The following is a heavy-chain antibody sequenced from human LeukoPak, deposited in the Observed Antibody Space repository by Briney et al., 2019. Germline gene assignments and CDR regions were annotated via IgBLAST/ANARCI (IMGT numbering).Heavy chain of an antibody. V-gene: IGHV4-34*01. Sequence: PSETLSLTCAVYGGSSSGYYWSWIRQPPGKGLEWIGEINHSGSTNYNPSLKSRVTISVDTSKNQFSLKLNSVTAADTAVYYCAKSNGYGLVDIWGQGTMVTVSS. CDR1: GGSSSGYY. J-gene: IGHJ3*02. D-gene: IGHD3-10*01. CDR2: INHSGST. CDR3: AKSNGYGLVDI.